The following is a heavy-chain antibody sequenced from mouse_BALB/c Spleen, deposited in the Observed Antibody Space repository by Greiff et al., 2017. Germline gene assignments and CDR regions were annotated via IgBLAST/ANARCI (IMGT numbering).Heavy chain of an antibody. D-gene: IGHD2-4*01. CDR3: ARFYYDYDEGCAY. Sequence: QVQLQQSGAELVRPGTSVKVSCKASGYAFTNYLIEWVKQRPGQGLEWIGVINPGSGGTNYNEKFKGKATLTADKSSSTAYMQLSSLTSDDSAVYFCARFYYDYDEGCAYWGQGTLVTVSA. V-gene: IGHV1-54*01. J-gene: IGHJ3*01. CDR2: INPGSGGT. CDR1: GYAFTNYL.